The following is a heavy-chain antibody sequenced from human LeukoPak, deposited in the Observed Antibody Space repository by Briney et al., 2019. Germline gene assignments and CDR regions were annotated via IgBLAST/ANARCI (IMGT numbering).Heavy chain of an antibody. V-gene: IGHV4-30-4*08. CDR3: AKGGSRNEFGS. CDR1: GGSISSGYYY. CDR2: IYYSGST. J-gene: IGHJ4*02. Sequence: SQTLSLTCTVSGGSISSGYYYWSWIRQPPGKGLEWIGYIYYSGSTYYNPSLKSRVTISVDTSKNPFSLKLSSVTAADTAVYYCAKGGSRNEFGSWGQGPLVPVSS.